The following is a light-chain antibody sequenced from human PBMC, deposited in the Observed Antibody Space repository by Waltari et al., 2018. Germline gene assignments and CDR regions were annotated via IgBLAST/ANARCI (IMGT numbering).Light chain of an antibody. CDR3: QQRSKSFT. J-gene: IGKJ3*01. CDR1: QSISSY. V-gene: IGKV3-11*01. CDR2: DAS. Sequence: EIVLKQSPATLSLSPGDRATLSCRASQSISSYLAWYQQKPGQAPRLLIYDASTRATGIPARFSGSGSVTDFTLTISSLEPEDFAIYYCQQRSKSFTFGPGTKMDMK.